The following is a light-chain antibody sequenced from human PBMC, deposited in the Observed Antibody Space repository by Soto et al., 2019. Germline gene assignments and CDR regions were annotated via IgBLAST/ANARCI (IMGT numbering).Light chain of an antibody. CDR3: QHYGSSLIT. CDR2: GAS. J-gene: IGKJ5*01. Sequence: EIVLTQSPGTQSLSPGERATLSCRASQSVSSIYLAWYQQRPGQAPRLXIYGASSRATGIPDRFSGSGSGTDFTLTISRLEPEDFEVYFCQHYGSSLITFGQGTRLEIK. V-gene: IGKV3-20*01. CDR1: QSVSSIY.